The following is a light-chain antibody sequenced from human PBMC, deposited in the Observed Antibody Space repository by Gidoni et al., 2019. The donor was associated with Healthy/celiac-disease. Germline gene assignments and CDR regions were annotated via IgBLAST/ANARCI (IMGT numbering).Light chain of an antibody. CDR1: QRVSSY. CDR2: DAS. CDR3: QQRSNWQWT. J-gene: IGKJ1*01. V-gene: IGKV3-11*01. Sequence: EIVFTQSPATLSFSPGERDTLSRRASQRVSSYLAWYQQKPGQAPRLLIYDASNLATGIPARFSGSGSGTDFTLTISSLEPEDFAVYYCQQRSNWQWTFGQGTKVEIK.